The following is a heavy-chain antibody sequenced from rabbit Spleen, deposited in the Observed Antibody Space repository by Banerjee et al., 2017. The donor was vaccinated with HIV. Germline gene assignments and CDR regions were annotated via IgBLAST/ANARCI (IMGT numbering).Heavy chain of an antibody. D-gene: IGHD3-3*01. CDR3: ARSGADVPLDCGL. CDR1: GFSFSGSYY. J-gene: IGHJ6*01. V-gene: IGHV1S45*01. Sequence: QEQLVESGGGLVKPGASLTLTCTASGFSFSGSYYMCWVRQAPGKGLEWIGCIVLGTGGTYYASWAKGRFTITKTSSTTVTLQMTSLTAADTATYFCARSGADVPLDCGLWGQGTLVTVS. CDR2: IVLGTGGT.